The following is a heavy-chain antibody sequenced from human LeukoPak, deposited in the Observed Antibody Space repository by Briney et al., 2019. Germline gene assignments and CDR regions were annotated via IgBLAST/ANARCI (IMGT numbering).Heavy chain of an antibody. CDR2: IYSGGST. Sequence: GGSLRLSCAASGFTVSSDYMSWVRQAPGKGLEWVSVIYSGGSTYYTDSVKGRFTTSRDNSKNTLYLQMDSLRAEDTAVYYCARDCYATGCYWGQGTLVTVSS. J-gene: IGHJ4*02. D-gene: IGHD3-16*01. CDR1: GFTVSSDY. V-gene: IGHV3-66*01. CDR3: ARDCYATGCY.